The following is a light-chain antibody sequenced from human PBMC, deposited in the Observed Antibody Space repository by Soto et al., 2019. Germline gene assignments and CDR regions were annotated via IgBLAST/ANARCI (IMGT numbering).Light chain of an antibody. Sequence: LTQPASVSGSPGQSITISCTGTSSDVGGYDYVSWYQQHPGKAPKLMIYEVSDRPLGVSNRFSGSKSGNTASLTISGLQAEDEAYYYCSSYTSSSTLPYVFGTGTKVTVL. CDR2: EVS. CDR3: SSYTSSSTLPYV. J-gene: IGLJ1*01. CDR1: SSDVGGYDY. V-gene: IGLV2-14*01.